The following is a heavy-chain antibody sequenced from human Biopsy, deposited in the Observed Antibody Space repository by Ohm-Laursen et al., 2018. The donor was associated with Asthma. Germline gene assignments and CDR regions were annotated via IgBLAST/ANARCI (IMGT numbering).Heavy chain of an antibody. J-gene: IGHJ4*02. CDR2: ISRISRTI. CDR3: ARFKRGYSYGYAGVFDY. CDR1: GFTFSSYS. V-gene: IGHV3-48*02. Sequence: SLRLSCAASGFTFSSYSMNWVRQAPGKGLEWVSYISRISRTIYYADSVKGRFTISRDNAKNSLYLQMNSLRDEDTAVYYCARFKRGYSYGYAGVFDYWGQGTLVTVSS. D-gene: IGHD5-18*01.